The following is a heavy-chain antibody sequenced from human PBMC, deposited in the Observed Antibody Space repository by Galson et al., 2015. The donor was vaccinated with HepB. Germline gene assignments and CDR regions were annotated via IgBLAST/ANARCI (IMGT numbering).Heavy chain of an antibody. Sequence: SLRLSCAASGFTFSSYAMHWVRQAPGKGLEYVSAISSNGGSTYYADSVKGRFTISRDNSKNTLYLQVSSLRAEDTAVYYCVKDAFTMVRGVMGFDYWGQGTLVTVSS. V-gene: IGHV3-64D*06. CDR3: VKDAFTMVRGVMGFDY. CDR1: GFTFSSYA. CDR2: ISSNGGST. J-gene: IGHJ4*02. D-gene: IGHD3-10*01.